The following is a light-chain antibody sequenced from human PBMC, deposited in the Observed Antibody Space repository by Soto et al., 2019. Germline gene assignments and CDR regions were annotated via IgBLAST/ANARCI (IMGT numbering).Light chain of an antibody. CDR1: NIGGKS. V-gene: IGLV3-21*02. CDR3: QVWDTTSYQVV. Sequence: SYELTQPPSVSVAPRQTARITCGGNNIGGKSVHWYQQRSGQAPVLVIHDNRDRPSGIPDRFYGSNSGNTATLTIGRVEPGDEADYYCQVWDTTSYQVVFGGGTKITVL. J-gene: IGLJ3*02. CDR2: DNR.